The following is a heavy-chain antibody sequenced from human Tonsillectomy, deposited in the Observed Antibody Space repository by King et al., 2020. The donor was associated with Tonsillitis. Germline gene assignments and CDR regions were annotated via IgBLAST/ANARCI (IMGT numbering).Heavy chain of an antibody. CDR2: INPNSGGT. J-gene: IGHJ6*02. D-gene: IGHD2-2*01. CDR1: GYTFTGYY. CDR3: AGPSIVVVPAAIGAYYYGMDV. Sequence: VQLVESGAEVKKPGASVKVSCKASGYTFTGYYMHWVRQAPGQVLEWMGWINPNSGGTNYAQKFQGGVTMTRDKSISTAYMELSRLRSDDTAVYYCAGPSIVVVPAAIGAYYYGMDVWGQGTTVTVSS. V-gene: IGHV1-2*02.